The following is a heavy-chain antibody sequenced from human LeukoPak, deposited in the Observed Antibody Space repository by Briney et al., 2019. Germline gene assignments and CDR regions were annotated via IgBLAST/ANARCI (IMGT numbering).Heavy chain of an antibody. V-gene: IGHV4-30-4*01. CDR2: IHYGGST. CDR3: ARSFPRWPYYFDS. J-gene: IGHJ4*02. D-gene: IGHD5-24*01. Sequence: PSETLSLTCTVSGDSISSDEYFWNWIRQPPGEGLEWIGYIHYGGSTYNKPSLKSRVFMSVDTSKNQVSLNLNSVTAADTAVYYSARSFPRWPYYFDSWGQGTLVTVSS. CDR1: GDSISSDEYF.